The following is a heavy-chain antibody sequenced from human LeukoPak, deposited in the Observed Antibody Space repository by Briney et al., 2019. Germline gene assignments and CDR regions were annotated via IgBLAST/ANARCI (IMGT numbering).Heavy chain of an antibody. CDR1: GGSISSDSFY. CDR2: IYYSGVS. CDR3: ARGNYGDHSPFDP. J-gene: IGHJ5*02. Sequence: SETLSLTCIVSGGSISSDSFYWGWIRQPPGKGLEWIGSIYYSGVSYYNTSLKSRVTISVDTSKNQFSLKLSSVTAADTAVYYCARGNYGDHSPFDPWGQGTLVTVSS. V-gene: IGHV4-39*07. D-gene: IGHD4-17*01.